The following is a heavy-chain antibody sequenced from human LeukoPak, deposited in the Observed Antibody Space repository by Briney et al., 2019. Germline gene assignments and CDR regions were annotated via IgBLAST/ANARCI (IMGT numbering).Heavy chain of an antibody. CDR3: ASGSGYSGGWDDY. Sequence: PSETLSLTCAVYGGSFSGYYWSWIRQPPGKGLEWIGEINHSGSTNYNSSLKSRVTISVDTSKNQFSLKLSSVTAADTAVYYCASGSGYSGGWDDYWGQGTLVTVSS. CDR1: GGSFSGYY. D-gene: IGHD6-19*01. J-gene: IGHJ4*02. V-gene: IGHV4-34*01. CDR2: INHSGST.